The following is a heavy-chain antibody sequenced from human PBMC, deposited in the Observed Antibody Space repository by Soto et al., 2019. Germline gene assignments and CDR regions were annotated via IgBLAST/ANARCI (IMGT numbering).Heavy chain of an antibody. CDR2: ISYDGSNK. D-gene: IGHD3-3*01. CDR1: GFTFSSYG. J-gene: IGHJ4*02. V-gene: IGHV3-30*03. CDR3: ATLGEVDFWSGYYTRLTEDY. Sequence: SLRLSCAASGFTFSSYGMHWVRQAPGKGLEWVAVISYDGSNKYYADSVKGRFTISRDNSKNTLYLQMNSLRAEDTAVYYCATLGEVDFWSGYYTRLTEDYWGQGTLVTVSS.